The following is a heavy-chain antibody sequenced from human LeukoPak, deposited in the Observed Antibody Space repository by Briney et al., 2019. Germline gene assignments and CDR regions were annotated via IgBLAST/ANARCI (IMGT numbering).Heavy chain of an antibody. CDR3: ARGYYGSGRIDY. Sequence: PGGSLRLSCADSGFTFSSYAMNWVRQAPGKGLEWVSTISGSGGSTYYADSVKGRFTISRDNAKNSLYLQMNSLRAEDTALYYCARGYYGSGRIDYWGQGTLVTVSS. V-gene: IGHV3-23*01. J-gene: IGHJ4*02. CDR2: ISGSGGST. D-gene: IGHD3-10*01. CDR1: GFTFSSYA.